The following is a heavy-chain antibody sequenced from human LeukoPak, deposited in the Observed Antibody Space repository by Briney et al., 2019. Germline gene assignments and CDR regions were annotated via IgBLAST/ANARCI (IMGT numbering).Heavy chain of an antibody. CDR1: GYSFTNYW. CDR2: IYPGDSDT. D-gene: IGHD6-19*01. V-gene: IGHV5-51*01. J-gene: IGHJ4*02. Sequence: GESLKISCKGSGYSFTNYWVGWVRQMPGKGLEWMGIIYPGDSDTRYSPSFQGQVTISADKSISTAYLQWSSLKASDTAMYYCARQKWVAQNIFDYWGQGTLVTVSS. CDR3: ARQKWVAQNIFDY.